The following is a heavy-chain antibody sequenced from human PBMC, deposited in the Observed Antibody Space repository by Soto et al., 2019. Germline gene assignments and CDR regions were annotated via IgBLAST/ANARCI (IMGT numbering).Heavy chain of an antibody. D-gene: IGHD3-3*01. CDR1: GGTFSSYA. CDR2: IIPIFGTA. J-gene: IGHJ4*02. CDR3: ARATISDPYDFWSGPYPRVDY. Sequence: SVKVSCKASGGTFSSYAISWVRQAPGRGLEWMGGIIPIFGTANYAQKFQGRVTITADESTSTAYMELSSLRSEDTAVYYCARATISDPYDFWSGPYPRVDYWGQGTLVTVSS. V-gene: IGHV1-69*13.